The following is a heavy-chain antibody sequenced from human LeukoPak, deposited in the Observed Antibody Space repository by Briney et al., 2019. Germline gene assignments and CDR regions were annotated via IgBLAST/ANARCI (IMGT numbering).Heavy chain of an antibody. D-gene: IGHD3/OR15-3a*01. CDR2: ISYDGSNK. J-gene: IGHJ4*02. V-gene: IGHV3-30*18. CDR1: GFTFSSYG. Sequence: GGSLRLSCAASGFTFSSYGMHWVRQAPGKGLEWVAVISYDGSNKYYADSVKGRFTISRDNSKNTLYLQMNSLRAEDTAVFYCAKDCWTGYYESFDYWGQGTLVTVSS. CDR3: AKDCWTGYYESFDY.